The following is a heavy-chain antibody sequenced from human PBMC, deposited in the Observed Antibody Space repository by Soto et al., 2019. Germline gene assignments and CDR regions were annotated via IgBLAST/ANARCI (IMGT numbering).Heavy chain of an antibody. CDR3: ARHGSSWVSYYYYGMDV. V-gene: IGHV5-51*01. CDR2: IYPGVSDT. J-gene: IGHJ6*02. Sequence: GESLKISCKGSGYSFTSYWIGWVRQMPGKGLEWMGIIYPGVSDTRYSPSFQGQVTISADKSISTAYLQWSSLKASDTAMYYCARHGSSWVSYYYYGMDVWGQGTTVTVSS. D-gene: IGHD6-13*01. CDR1: GYSFTSYW.